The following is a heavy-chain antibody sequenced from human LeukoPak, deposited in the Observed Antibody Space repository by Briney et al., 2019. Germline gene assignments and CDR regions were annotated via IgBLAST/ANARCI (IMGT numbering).Heavy chain of an antibody. D-gene: IGHD2-2*02. CDR2: ISAYNGNT. CDR1: GYTFTSYG. Sequence: ASVKVSCKASGYTFTSYGISWVRQAPGQGLEWMGWISAYNGNTNYAQKLQGRVTMTTDTSTSTAYMELRSLRSDDTAVYYCARDFPDIVVVPAAISLYYYYYMDVWGKGTTVTVSS. J-gene: IGHJ6*03. CDR3: ARDFPDIVVVPAAISLYYYYYMDV. V-gene: IGHV1-18*01.